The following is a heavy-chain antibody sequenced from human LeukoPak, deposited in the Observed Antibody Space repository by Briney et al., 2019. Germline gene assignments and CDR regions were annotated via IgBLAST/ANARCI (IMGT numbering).Heavy chain of an antibody. D-gene: IGHD4-23*01. CDR1: GFTFSSYG. CDR3: AKGRWSRSYGMDV. V-gene: IGHV3-30*18. CDR2: ISYDGSNK. J-gene: IGHJ6*02. Sequence: PGRCLRLSCAASGFTFSSYGMHWVRQAPGKGLEWVAVISYDGSNKYYADSVKGRFTISRDNSKNTLYLQMNSLRAEDTAVYYCAKGRWSRSYGMDVWGQGTTVTVSS.